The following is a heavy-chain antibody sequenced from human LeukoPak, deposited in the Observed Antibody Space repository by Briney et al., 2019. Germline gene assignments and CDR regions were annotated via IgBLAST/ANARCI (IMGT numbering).Heavy chain of an antibody. J-gene: IGHJ6*02. CDR3: AKDHGSGSPALGV. D-gene: IGHD3-10*01. Sequence: GGSLRLSCAASGFTFSSYGMHWVRQAPGKGLEWVAVISYDGSNKYHADSVKGRFTISRDNSKNTLYLQMNSLRAEDTAVYYCAKDHGSGSPALGVWGQGTTVTVSS. V-gene: IGHV3-30*18. CDR2: ISYDGSNK. CDR1: GFTFSSYG.